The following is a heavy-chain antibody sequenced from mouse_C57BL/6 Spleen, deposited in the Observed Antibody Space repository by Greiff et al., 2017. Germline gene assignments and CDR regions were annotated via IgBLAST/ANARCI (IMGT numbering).Heavy chain of an antibody. Sequence: EVQLQQSGPELVKPGASVKIPCKASGYTFTDYNMDWVKQSHGKSLEWIGDINPNNGGTIYNQKFKGKATLTVDKSSSTAYMELRSLTSEVTAVYYCARKTYYSNYGYFAVWGTGTTVTVSS. V-gene: IGHV1-18*01. CDR3: ARKTYYSNYGYFAV. CDR2: INPNNGGT. D-gene: IGHD2-5*01. J-gene: IGHJ1*03. CDR1: GYTFTDYN.